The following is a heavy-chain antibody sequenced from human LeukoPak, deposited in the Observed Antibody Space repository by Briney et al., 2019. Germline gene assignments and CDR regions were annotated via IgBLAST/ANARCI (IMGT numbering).Heavy chain of an antibody. V-gene: IGHV1-18*01. CDR1: GYTFTSYG. Sequence: ASVKVSCKASGYTFTSYGISWVRQAPGQGLEWMGWISAYNGNTNYAQKLQGRVTMTTDTSTSTAYMELRSLRSDDAAVYYCARRYVDIAMVTDRSSYYYYGMDVWGQGTTVTVSS. CDR2: ISAYNGNT. D-gene: IGHD5-18*01. J-gene: IGHJ6*02. CDR3: ARRYVDIAMVTDRSSYYYYGMDV.